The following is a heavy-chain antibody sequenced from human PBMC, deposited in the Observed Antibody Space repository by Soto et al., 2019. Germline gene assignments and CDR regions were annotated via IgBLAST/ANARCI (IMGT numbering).Heavy chain of an antibody. CDR1: GGSISSGDYY. CDR2: IYYSGST. D-gene: IGHD3-22*01. Sequence: QVQLQESGPGLVKPSQTLSLTCTVSGGSISSGDYYWSWIRQPPGKGLEWIGYIYYSGSTYYNPSLKSRVTISVDTSKNQFSLKLSSVTAADTAVYYCARVGMYYDSSGYYYANFDYWGQGTLVTVSS. V-gene: IGHV4-30-4*01. CDR3: ARVGMYYDSSGYYYANFDY. J-gene: IGHJ4*02.